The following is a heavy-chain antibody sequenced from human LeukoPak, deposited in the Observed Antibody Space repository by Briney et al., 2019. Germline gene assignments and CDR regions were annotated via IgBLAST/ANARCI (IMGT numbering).Heavy chain of an antibody. J-gene: IGHJ3*02. V-gene: IGHV3-30*02. CDR1: GFTFSSYR. Sequence: PGGSLRLSCAASGFTFSSYRMHWVREAPGKGLEWVAFIRYDGSNKYYADSVKGRFTISRDNSKHTLYLQMNSRRAEYTAVYYCAKGGGFSGRCSSTSCYLTSTSEVGAFDIWGQGTMVTVSS. CDR3: AKGGGFSGRCSSTSCYLTSTSEVGAFDI. CDR2: IRYDGSNK. D-gene: IGHD2-2*01.